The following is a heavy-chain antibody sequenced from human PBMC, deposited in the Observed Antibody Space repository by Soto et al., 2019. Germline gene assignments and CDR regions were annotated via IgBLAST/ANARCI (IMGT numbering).Heavy chain of an antibody. CDR3: ARGSTGYSSSWYRY. V-gene: IGHV4-31*11. CDR1: GGSISSGGYY. CDR2: IYYSGTT. Sequence: ASETLSLTCAVSGGSISSGGYYWSWIRPHPGKGLEWIGYIYYSGTTYYNPSLKSRVTISVDTSKNQFSLKLSSVTAADTAVYYCARGSTGYSSSWYRYWGQGTLVTVSS. D-gene: IGHD6-13*01. J-gene: IGHJ4*02.